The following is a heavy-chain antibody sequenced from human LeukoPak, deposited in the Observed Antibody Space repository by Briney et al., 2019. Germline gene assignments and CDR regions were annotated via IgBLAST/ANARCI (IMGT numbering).Heavy chain of an antibody. V-gene: IGHV3-33*06. D-gene: IGHD3-10*01. J-gene: IGHJ4*02. CDR1: GFTFRSHA. CDR2: IWYDGSNK. Sequence: GTSLRLSCATSGFTFRSHAMHWVRQSPGKGLEWVAQIWYDGSNKYYADSVKGRFTISRDNSKNTLYLQMNSLRAEDTAIYYCAKGDTYYPDYWGQGTLVTVSS. CDR3: AKGDTYYPDY.